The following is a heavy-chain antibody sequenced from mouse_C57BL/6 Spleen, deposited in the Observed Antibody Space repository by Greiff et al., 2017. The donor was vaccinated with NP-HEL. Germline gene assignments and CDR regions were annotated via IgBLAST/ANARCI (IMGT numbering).Heavy chain of an antibody. Sequence: QVQLKESGAELVKPGASVKISCKASGYAFSSYWMNWVKQRPGKGLEWIGQIYPGDGDTNYNGKFKGKATLTADKSSSTAYMQLSSLTSEDSAVYFCARLDPLLTGYFDYWGQGTTLTVSS. CDR1: GYAFSSYW. CDR2: IYPGDGDT. D-gene: IGHD4-1*01. J-gene: IGHJ2*01. CDR3: ARLDPLLTGYFDY. V-gene: IGHV1-80*01.